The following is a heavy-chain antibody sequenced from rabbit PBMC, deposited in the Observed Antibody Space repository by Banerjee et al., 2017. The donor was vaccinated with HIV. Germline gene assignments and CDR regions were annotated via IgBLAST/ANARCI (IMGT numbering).Heavy chain of an antibody. CDR2: IDPVFGST. CDR1: GFDFSYYY. V-gene: IGHV1S7*01. J-gene: IGHJ4*01. Sequence: QLKETGGGLVQPGGSLTLSCKASGFDFSYYYMSWVRQAPGKGLEWIGYIDPVFGSTYYASWVNGRFTISSHNAQNTLYLQLNSLTAADTATYFCVRSDYACNLWGPGTLVTVS. CDR3: VRSDYACNL. D-gene: IGHD6-1*01.